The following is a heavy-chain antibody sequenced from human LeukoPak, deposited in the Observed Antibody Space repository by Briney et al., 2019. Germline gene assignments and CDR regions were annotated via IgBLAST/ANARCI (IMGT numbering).Heavy chain of an antibody. CDR1: GYTFTGYY. J-gene: IGHJ5*02. D-gene: IGHD4-17*01. Sequence: GASVKVSCKASGYTFTGYYMHWVRQAPGQGREWMGGINPNSGGTNYARKFQGRVTKTRDTSISTAYMELSTLRSDDTAVYYCARDAHGDYFNWFDPWGQGTLVTVSS. V-gene: IGHV1-2*02. CDR3: ARDAHGDYFNWFDP. CDR2: INPNSGGT.